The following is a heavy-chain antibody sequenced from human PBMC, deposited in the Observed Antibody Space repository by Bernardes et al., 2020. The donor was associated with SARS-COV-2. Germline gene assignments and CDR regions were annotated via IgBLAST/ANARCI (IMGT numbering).Heavy chain of an antibody. J-gene: IGHJ4*02. CDR3: ARGYIYSSSSADY. CDR2: INKDGSST. V-gene: IGHV3-74*03. CDR1: GFTFSSSAFTFSMYW. D-gene: IGHD6-6*01. Sequence: GGSLRLSCAASGFTFSSSAFTFSMYWMHWVRQAPGKGLEWVARINKDGSSTTYADSVKGRFTISRDNAKNTLYLQMNSLRVEDSAMYYCARGYIYSSSSADYWGQGILVTVSS.